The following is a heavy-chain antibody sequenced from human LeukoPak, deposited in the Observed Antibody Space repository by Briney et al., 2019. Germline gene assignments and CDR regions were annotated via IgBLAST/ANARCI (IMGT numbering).Heavy chain of an antibody. D-gene: IGHD1-26*01. Sequence: ASVKVSCKASGYTFTGYYMHWVRQAPGQGLEWMGWINPNSGGTNYAQNFQGRVTMTRDTSISAVYMELSSLRSDDTAVYFCAREGSRVGAPKPPSDYWGQGTLVTVSS. CDR3: AREGSRVGAPKPPSDY. J-gene: IGHJ4*02. CDR1: GYTFTGYY. V-gene: IGHV1-2*02. CDR2: INPNSGGT.